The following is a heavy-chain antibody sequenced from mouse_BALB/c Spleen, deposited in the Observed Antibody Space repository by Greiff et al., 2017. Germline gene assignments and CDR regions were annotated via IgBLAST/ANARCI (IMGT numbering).Heavy chain of an antibody. CDR1: GYTFTSYW. Sequence: VQLQESGAELAKPGASVKMSCKASGYTFTSYWMHWVKQRPGQGLEWIGYINPSTGYTEYNQKFKDKATLTADKSSSTAYMQLSSLTSEDSAVYYCARSGLRIPYAMDYWGQGTSVIVAS. J-gene: IGHJ4*01. CDR2: INPSTGYT. D-gene: IGHD1-1*01. CDR3: ARSGLRIPYAMDY. V-gene: IGHV1-7*01.